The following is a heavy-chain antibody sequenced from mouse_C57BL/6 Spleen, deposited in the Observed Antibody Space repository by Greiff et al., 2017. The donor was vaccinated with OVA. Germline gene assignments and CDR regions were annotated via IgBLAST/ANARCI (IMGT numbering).Heavy chain of an antibody. D-gene: IGHD2-4*01. Sequence: QVQLQQSGAELARPGASVKLSCKASGYTFTSYGISWVKQRTGQGLEWIGEISPRSGNTYYNEKFKGKATLTADKSSSTAYMELRSLTSEDSAVYFCARPYYDYDVGYFDVWGTGTTVTVSS. V-gene: IGHV1-81*01. J-gene: IGHJ1*03. CDR3: ARPYYDYDVGYFDV. CDR1: GYTFTSYG. CDR2: ISPRSGNT.